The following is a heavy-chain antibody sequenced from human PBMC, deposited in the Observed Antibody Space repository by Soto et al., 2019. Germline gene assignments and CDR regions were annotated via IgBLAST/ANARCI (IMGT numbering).Heavy chain of an antibody. CDR1: GGSISSSSYY. D-gene: IGHD2-2*01. V-gene: IGHV4-39*01. CDR2: IYYSGST. Sequence: QLQLQESGPGLVKPSETLSLTCTVSGGSISSSSYYWGWIRQPPGKGLEWIGSIYYSGSTYYNPSLKSRVPISVDTSKNQFSLKLSSVTAADTAVYYCARQASRSGIYTSYPSYYFDYWGQGTLVTVSS. J-gene: IGHJ4*02. CDR3: ARQASRSGIYTSYPSYYFDY.